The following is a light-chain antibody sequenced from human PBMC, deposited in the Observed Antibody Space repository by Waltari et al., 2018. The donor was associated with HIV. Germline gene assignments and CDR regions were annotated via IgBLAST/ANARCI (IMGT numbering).Light chain of an antibody. CDR3: ATWDDSLNAYV. Sequence: QSVLTQPPSASGTPGQRVSISCSGNSSNVGTNSVNWFQQLPETAPKLLIFSTNYRPSGVPDRFSASKSGTSASLAISGLRSEDEADYYCATWDDSLNAYVFGTGTTVTVL. CDR1: SSNVGTNS. J-gene: IGLJ1*01. CDR2: STN. V-gene: IGLV1-44*01.